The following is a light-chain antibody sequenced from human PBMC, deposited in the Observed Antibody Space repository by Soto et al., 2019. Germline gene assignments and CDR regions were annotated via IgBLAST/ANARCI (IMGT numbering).Light chain of an antibody. CDR3: CSFAGSYTWV. Sequence: QSALTQPRSVSGSPGQSVTISCTGTSSDVGGYNYVSWYQQHPGKAPKLMIYDVSKRPSGVPDRFSGSKSGNTASLTISGLQAEDEADYYSCSFAGSYTWVFGGGTKLTVL. CDR1: SSDVGGYNY. CDR2: DVS. V-gene: IGLV2-11*01. J-gene: IGLJ3*02.